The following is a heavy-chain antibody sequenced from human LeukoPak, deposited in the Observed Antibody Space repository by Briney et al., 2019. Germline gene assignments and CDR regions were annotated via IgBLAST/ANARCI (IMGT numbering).Heavy chain of an antibody. V-gene: IGHV3-21*01. CDR2: ISSSSSYI. Sequence: PSGTLTLSCAVSGVTFSSYSMNWVRQAPGKGLEWISSISSSSSYIYYAGSVKGRFTISRDNAKNSLYLQITSLRAEDTAVYYCARAGGNSVGYWGQGTLVTVSS. D-gene: IGHD4-23*01. CDR3: ARAGGNSVGY. J-gene: IGHJ4*02. CDR1: GVTFSSYS.